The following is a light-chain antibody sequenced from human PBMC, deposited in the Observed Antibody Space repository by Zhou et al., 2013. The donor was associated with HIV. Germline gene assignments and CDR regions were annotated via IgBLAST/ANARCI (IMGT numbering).Light chain of an antibody. V-gene: IGKV1-5*03. Sequence: DIQMTQSPSTLSASVGDRVTITCRASQSINIWLAWYQQKPGQAPKLLISKASTLESGVPSRFSGSGSGTEFTLTITSLQPDDFATYYCQQYSRYWTFGQGTKVEIK. CDR2: KAS. CDR1: QSINIW. CDR3: QQYSRYWT. J-gene: IGKJ1*01.